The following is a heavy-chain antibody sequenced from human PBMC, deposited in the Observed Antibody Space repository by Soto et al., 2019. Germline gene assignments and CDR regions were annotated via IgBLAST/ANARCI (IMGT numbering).Heavy chain of an antibody. V-gene: IGHV5-51*01. CDR3: ARQRYSRSWPRYYYGTDV. CDR2: IYPGDSDT. J-gene: IGHJ6*02. Sequence: GESLKISCKGSGYSFTSYCIGLVRPMPGKGLEWMGIIYPGDSDTRYSPSFQGQVTISADKSISTAYLQWSSLKASDTAMYYCARQRYSRSWPRYYYGTDVCGQGSPVAGSS. CDR1: GYSFTSYC. D-gene: IGHD6-13*01.